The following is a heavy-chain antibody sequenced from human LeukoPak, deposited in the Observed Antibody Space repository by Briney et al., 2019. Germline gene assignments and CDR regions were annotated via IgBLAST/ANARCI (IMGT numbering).Heavy chain of an antibody. V-gene: IGHV1-8*01. D-gene: IGHD6-6*01. J-gene: IGHJ6*02. CDR2: MNPNSGNT. Sequence: ASVKVSCKASGYTFTSYDINWVRQATGQGLEWMGWMNPNSGNTGYAQKFQGRVTMTRNTSISTAYMELSSLRSEDTAVYYCARWREEQLVCVSYYYYYGMDVWGQGTTVTVSS. CDR1: GYTFTSYD. CDR3: ARWREEQLVCVSYYYYYGMDV.